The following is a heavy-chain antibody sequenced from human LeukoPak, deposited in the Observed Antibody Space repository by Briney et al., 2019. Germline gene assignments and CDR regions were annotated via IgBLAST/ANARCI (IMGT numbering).Heavy chain of an antibody. CDR3: ARDRGVFSGSYPLYSFDY. Sequence: GGSLRLSCAASGFTFSSYAMHWVRKAPGKGLEWVAVISYDGSNKYYADSVKGRFTISRDNSKNTLYLQMNSLRAEDTAVYYCARDRGVFSGSYPLYSFDYWGQGTLVTVSS. J-gene: IGHJ4*02. CDR1: GFTFSSYA. D-gene: IGHD1-26*01. CDR2: ISYDGSNK. V-gene: IGHV3-30*04.